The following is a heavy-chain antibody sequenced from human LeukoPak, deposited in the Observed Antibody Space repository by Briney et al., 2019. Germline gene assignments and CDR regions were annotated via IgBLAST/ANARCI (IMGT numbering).Heavy chain of an antibody. V-gene: IGHV4-30-4*01. Sequence: PSQTLSLTCTVSGGSISSGDYYWSWIRQPPGKGLEWIGYIYYSGSTYYNPSLKGRVTISVDTSKNQFSLKLSSVTAADTAVYYCARGRDSGYDIDYFDYWGQGTLVTVSS. CDR1: GGSISSGDYY. J-gene: IGHJ4*02. CDR3: ARGRDSGYDIDYFDY. D-gene: IGHD5-12*01. CDR2: IYYSGST.